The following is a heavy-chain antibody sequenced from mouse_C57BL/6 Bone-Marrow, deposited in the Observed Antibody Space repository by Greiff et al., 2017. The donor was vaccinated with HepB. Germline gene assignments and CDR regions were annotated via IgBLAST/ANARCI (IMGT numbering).Heavy chain of an antibody. CDR3: ARKEGYSFLYAMDY. V-gene: IGHV5-15*01. CDR1: GFTFSDYG. J-gene: IGHJ4*01. D-gene: IGHD3-1*01. CDR2: ISNLAYSI. Sequence: EVKLQESGGGLVQPGGSLKLSCAASGFTFSDYGMAWVRQAPRKGPEWVAFISNLAYSIYYADTVTGRFTISRENAKNTLYLEMSSLRSEDTAMYYCARKEGYSFLYAMDYWGQGTSVTVSS.